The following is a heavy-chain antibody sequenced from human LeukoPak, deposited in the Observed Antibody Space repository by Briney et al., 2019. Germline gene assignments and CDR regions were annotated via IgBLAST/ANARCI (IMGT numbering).Heavy chain of an antibody. CDR1: GGSIGSSSYY. CDR3: ARSYYYDSSDLRGAFDI. CDR2: IYYSGST. D-gene: IGHD3-22*01. V-gene: IGHV4-39*02. J-gene: IGHJ3*02. Sequence: SETLSLTCTVSGGSIGSSSYYWGWIRQPPGKGLERIGSIYYSGSTYYNPSLNSRVTISVDTSKNHFSLKLSSVTAADTAVYYCARSYYYDSSDLRGAFDIWGQGTMVTVSS.